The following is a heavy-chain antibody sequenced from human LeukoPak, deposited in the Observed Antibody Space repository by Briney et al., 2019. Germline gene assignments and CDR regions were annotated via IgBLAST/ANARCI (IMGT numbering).Heavy chain of an antibody. CDR1: GXTFSDYY. CDR2: ISSSSSYT. Sequence: PGGSLRLSCEASGXTFSDYYMSWVRQAPGKGLEWVSYISSSSSYTKYADSVKGRFTISRDNAKNSLYLQVNSLRAEDTAVYYCARGTGTTAYFDYWGQGALVTVSS. CDR3: ARGTGTTAYFDY. D-gene: IGHD1-1*01. J-gene: IGHJ4*02. V-gene: IGHV3-11*06.